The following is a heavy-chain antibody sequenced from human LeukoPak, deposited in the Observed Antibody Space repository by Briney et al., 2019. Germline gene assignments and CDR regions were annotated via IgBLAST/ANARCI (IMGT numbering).Heavy chain of an antibody. CDR3: AKLLLETGGIGEEFDY. CDR1: GFTFSSYA. CDR2: IRYDGNKK. D-gene: IGHD1-26*01. Sequence: GGSLRLSCAASGFTFSSYAMYWVRQAPGKGLEWVAFIRYDGNKKYYADSAKGRFTISRDNSRNTVYLQMNSLTSEDTAVYYCAKLLLETGGIGEEFDYWGQGTLVTVSS. J-gene: IGHJ4*02. V-gene: IGHV3-30*02.